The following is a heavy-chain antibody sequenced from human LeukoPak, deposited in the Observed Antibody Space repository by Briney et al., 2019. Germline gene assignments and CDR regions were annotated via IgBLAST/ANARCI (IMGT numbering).Heavy chain of an antibody. D-gene: IGHD3-3*01. CDR2: IYYSGST. CDR3: ARGRNLEWFDY. V-gene: IGHV4-59*12. CDR1: GDSFRSYY. J-gene: IGHJ5*01. Sequence: SEALSLTCTVSGDSFRSYYWSWIRQPPGKGLEWIGYIYYSGSTNYNPSLKSRVTISVDTSKNQFSLKLNSVTAADTAVYYCARGRNLEWFDYWGQGTLVTVSS.